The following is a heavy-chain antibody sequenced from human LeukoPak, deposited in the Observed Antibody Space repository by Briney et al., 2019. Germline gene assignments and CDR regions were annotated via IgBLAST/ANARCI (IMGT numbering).Heavy chain of an antibody. V-gene: IGHV3-48*01. CDR3: AREGVGDFDY. D-gene: IGHD3-10*01. CDR2: ISSSSSAI. Sequence: PGGSLRLSCAASGFTFSSYSMNWVRQAPGKGLEWVSYISSSSSAIYYADSVKGRFTISRDNAKNSLYLQMNSLRAEDTAVYYCAREGVGDFDYWGQGTLVTVSS. J-gene: IGHJ4*02. CDR1: GFTFSSYS.